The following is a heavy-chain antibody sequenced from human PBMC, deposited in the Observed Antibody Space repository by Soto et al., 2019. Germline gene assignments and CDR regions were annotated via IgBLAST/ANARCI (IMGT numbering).Heavy chain of an antibody. CDR2: ISAYNGNT. J-gene: IGHJ4*02. D-gene: IGHD3-9*01. V-gene: IGHV1-18*04. CDR1: GYTFTSYG. Sequence: QVQLVQSGAEVKKPGASVKVSCKASGYTFTSYGISWVRQAPGQGLEWMGWISAYNGNTNYAQKLQGRVTMTTDTSTSTAYMELRSVRSDDTAVYYCARVLYYDILTGYYPYYFDYWGQGTLVTVSS. CDR3: ARVLYYDILTGYYPYYFDY.